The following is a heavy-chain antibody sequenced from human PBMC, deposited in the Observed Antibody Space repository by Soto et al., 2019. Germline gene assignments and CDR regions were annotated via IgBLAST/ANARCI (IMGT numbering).Heavy chain of an antibody. V-gene: IGHV3-48*02. J-gene: IGHJ4*02. CDR3: ARDLGDRSWPLGSDY. CDR2: ISSSSSTI. D-gene: IGHD3-16*01. Sequence: GGPQRLSCAASGFTFGGYSMNRVSQAQGKGLEWVSYISSSSSTIYYADSVKGRFTISRDNAKNSLYLQMNSLRDEDTAVYYCARDLGDRSWPLGSDYWVQGTLGTGSS. CDR1: GFTFGGYS.